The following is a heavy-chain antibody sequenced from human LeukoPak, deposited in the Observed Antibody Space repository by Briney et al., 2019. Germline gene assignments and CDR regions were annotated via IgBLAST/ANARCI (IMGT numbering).Heavy chain of an antibody. CDR3: ARDGGSGGPGGMDV. Sequence: GGSLRLSCVASGFTFNRYGMHWARQAPGKGLEWVAVVWYDGSKRYYADSVKGRFTISREDSKNTLYLQMNSLRAGDTAIYYCARDGGSGGPGGMDVWGQGTTVTVSS. V-gene: IGHV3-33*01. J-gene: IGHJ6*02. D-gene: IGHD1-14*01. CDR2: VWYDGSKR. CDR1: GFTFNRYG.